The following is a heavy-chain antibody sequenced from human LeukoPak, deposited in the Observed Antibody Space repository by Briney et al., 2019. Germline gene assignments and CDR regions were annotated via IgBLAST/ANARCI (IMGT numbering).Heavy chain of an antibody. CDR3: ARDFYGDDGHHPFDY. V-gene: IGHV4-4*07. CDR1: GGSISNYY. J-gene: IGHJ4*02. D-gene: IGHD2/OR15-2a*01. Sequence: SETLSLTCSVSGGSISNYYWNWLRQPAGKGLEWIGRIYASGSTNYNPSLKSRVAISMDKSKNHFSLNLKSVTAADTAFYYCARDFYGDDGHHPFDYWGQGIQVTVSS. CDR2: IYASGST.